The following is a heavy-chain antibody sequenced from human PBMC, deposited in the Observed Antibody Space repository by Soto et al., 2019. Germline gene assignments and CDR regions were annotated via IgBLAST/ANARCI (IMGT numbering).Heavy chain of an antibody. J-gene: IGHJ5*02. CDR1: GYTFTSYA. Sequence: ASVKVSCKASGYTFTSYAMHWVRQAPGQRLEWMGWINAGNGNTKYSQKFQGRVTITRDTSASTAYMELSSLRSEDTAVYYCAREDIGRGSYYWFDPWGQGTLVTVSS. CDR2: INAGNGNT. CDR3: AREDIGRGSYYWFDP. V-gene: IGHV1-3*01. D-gene: IGHD1-26*01.